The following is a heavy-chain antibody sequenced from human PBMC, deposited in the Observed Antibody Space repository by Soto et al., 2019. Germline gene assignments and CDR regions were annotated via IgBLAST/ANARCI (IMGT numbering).Heavy chain of an antibody. D-gene: IGHD3-22*01. Sequence: QVQLQESGPGLVKPSQTLSLTCTVSGGSISSGGYYWNWIRQHPGKGLEWIGYIYYSGNTYYNPSLKSRVTISIDTSKNQFSLKLSSVTAADTAVYYSARDRSDSSGYPYGMDVWGQGTTVTVSS. J-gene: IGHJ6*02. CDR1: GGSISSGGYY. V-gene: IGHV4-31*03. CDR3: ARDRSDSSGYPYGMDV. CDR2: IYYSGNT.